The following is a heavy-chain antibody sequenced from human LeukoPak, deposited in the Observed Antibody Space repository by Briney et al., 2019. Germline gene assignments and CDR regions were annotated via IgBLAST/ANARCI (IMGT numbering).Heavy chain of an antibody. J-gene: IGHJ1*01. Sequence: GGSLRLSCAASGFTFSSYSMNWVRQAPGKGLEWVSSISSSSSYIYYADSVKGRFTISRDNAKNSLYLQMNSLRAEDAAVYYCAKDPAAAGTADFFQHWGQGTLVTVSS. V-gene: IGHV3-21*04. CDR2: ISSSSSYI. CDR1: GFTFSSYS. CDR3: AKDPAAAGTADFFQH. D-gene: IGHD6-13*01.